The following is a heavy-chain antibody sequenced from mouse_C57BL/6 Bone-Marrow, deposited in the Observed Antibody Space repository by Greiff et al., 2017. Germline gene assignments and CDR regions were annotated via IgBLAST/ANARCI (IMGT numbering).Heavy chain of an antibody. V-gene: IGHV7-3*01. J-gene: IGHJ1*03. D-gene: IGHD3-3*01. Sequence: EVKLEESGGGLVQPGGSLCLSCAASGFTFTDYYMSWVRQPPGKALEWLGFIRNKANGYTTEYSASVKGRFTISRDNSQSILYLQMNALRAEDSATYYCARYVGDWYCDVWGTGTTVTVSS. CDR3: ARYVGDWYCDV. CDR2: IRNKANGYTT. CDR1: GFTFTDYY.